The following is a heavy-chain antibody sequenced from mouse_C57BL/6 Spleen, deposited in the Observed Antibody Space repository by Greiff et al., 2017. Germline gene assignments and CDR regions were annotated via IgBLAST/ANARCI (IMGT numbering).Heavy chain of an antibody. CDR3: ARDPLYSNYDDYAMDY. CDR1: GFTFSSYA. V-gene: IGHV5-4*01. J-gene: IGHJ4*01. Sequence: EVQVVESGGGLVKPGGSLKLSCAASGFTFSSYAMSWVRQTPEKRLEWVATISDGGSYTYYPDNVKGRFTISRDNAKNNLYLQMSHLKSEDTAMYYCARDPLYSNYDDYAMDYWGQGTSVTVSS. CDR2: ISDGGSYT. D-gene: IGHD2-5*01.